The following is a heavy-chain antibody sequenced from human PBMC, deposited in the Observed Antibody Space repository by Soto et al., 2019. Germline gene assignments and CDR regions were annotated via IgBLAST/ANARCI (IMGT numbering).Heavy chain of an antibody. CDR1: GFTFSSYG. V-gene: IGHV3-30*18. Sequence: GGSLRLSCAASGFTFSSYGMHWVRQAPGKGLEWVAVISYDGSNKYYADSVKGRFTISRDNSKNTLYLQMNSLRAEDTAVYYCAKDLKASIAAPNWFDPWGQGTLVTVSS. CDR2: ISYDGSNK. CDR3: AKDLKASIAAPNWFDP. J-gene: IGHJ5*02. D-gene: IGHD6-6*01.